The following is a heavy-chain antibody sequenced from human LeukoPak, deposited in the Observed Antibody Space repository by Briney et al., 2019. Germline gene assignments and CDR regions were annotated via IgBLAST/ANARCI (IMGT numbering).Heavy chain of an antibody. J-gene: IGHJ5*02. CDR2: INTNTGNP. CDR1: GYTFTSYA. V-gene: IGHV7-4-1*02. D-gene: IGHD3-10*01. CDR3: ARDRVRYGSGSLTWFDP. Sequence: GASVKVSCKASGYTFTSYAMNWVRQAPGQGLEWMGWINTNTGNPTYAQGFTGRFVFSLDTSVSTAYLQISSLKAEDTAVYYCARDRVRYGSGSLTWFDPWGQGTLVTVSS.